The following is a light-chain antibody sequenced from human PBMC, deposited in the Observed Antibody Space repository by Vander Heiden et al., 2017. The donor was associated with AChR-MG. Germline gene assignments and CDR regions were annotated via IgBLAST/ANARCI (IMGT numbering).Light chain of an antibody. J-gene: IGLJ2*01. CDR3: QAWVSHTVV. CDR2: EDK. CDR1: DLGSKY. V-gene: IGLV3-1*01. Sequence: SYELTQPPSMSVSPGPTATIMCSGHDLGSKYGYWYQQKPGQSLVLVIYEDKRRPSGIPERFSGSNSGNAATLTISGTQALDDADYYCQAWVSHTVVFGGGTKLTVL.